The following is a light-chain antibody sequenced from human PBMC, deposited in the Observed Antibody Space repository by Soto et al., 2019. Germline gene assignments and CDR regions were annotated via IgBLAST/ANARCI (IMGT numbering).Light chain of an antibody. Sequence: QSVLTQPASVSGSPGQSITISCTGTSSDVGGYDHVSWYQQHPGKAPKLIIYDVTVRPSGISPRFSGSKSDNTASLAVSGLQPDDEADYYCSSYTNKDTLLFGGGTKLTVL. CDR3: SSYTNKDTLL. V-gene: IGLV2-14*03. J-gene: IGLJ3*02. CDR2: DVT. CDR1: SSDVGGYDH.